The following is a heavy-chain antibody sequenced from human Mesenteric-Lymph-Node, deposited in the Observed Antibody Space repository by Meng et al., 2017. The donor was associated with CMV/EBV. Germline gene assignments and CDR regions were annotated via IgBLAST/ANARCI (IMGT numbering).Heavy chain of an antibody. CDR2: IYNSGST. Sequence: CIVSGDSISSDDYYWSWIRQPPGKGLEWIGYIYNSGSTSYNPSLKSRVTISLDTPKNQFSLKLSSVTAADTAVYYCVRWEWLRRRFDPWGQGALVTVSS. CDR1: GDSISSDDYY. CDR3: VRWEWLRRRFDP. D-gene: IGHD3-3*01. V-gene: IGHV4-30-4*08. J-gene: IGHJ5*02.